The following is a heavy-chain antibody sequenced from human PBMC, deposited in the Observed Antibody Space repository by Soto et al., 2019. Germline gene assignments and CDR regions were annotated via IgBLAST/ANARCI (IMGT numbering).Heavy chain of an antibody. V-gene: IGHV3-9*01. CDR3: TRDSHTSGEWYFDL. D-gene: IGHD3-10*01. Sequence: EVQLVESGGGLAQPGRSLRLSCAASGFTFDDHAMHWGRQAPGKGLEWVSGISWNTGTIGYADSVKGRFIISRDNAKNSLYLQMNSLRAEDTALYYCTRDSHTSGEWYFDLWGRGTLVTVSS. J-gene: IGHJ2*01. CDR2: ISWNTGTI. CDR1: GFTFDDHA.